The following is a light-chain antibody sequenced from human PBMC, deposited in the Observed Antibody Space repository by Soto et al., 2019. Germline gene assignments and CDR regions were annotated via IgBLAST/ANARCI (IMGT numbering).Light chain of an antibody. CDR1: SSDVGGYNY. CDR2: DVS. V-gene: IGLV2-11*01. J-gene: IGLJ3*02. Sequence: QSALTQPRSVSGSPGQSVTISCTGTSSDVGGYNYVSWYQQHPVKAPKLMIYDVSKWPSGVPDRFSGSKSGNTASLTISGLQAEDEADYYCCSYAGNSLWVFGGGTKLTVL. CDR3: CSYAGNSLWV.